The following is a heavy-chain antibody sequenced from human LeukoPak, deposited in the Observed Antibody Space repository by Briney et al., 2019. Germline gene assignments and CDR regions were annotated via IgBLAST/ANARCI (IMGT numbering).Heavy chain of an antibody. CDR3: TTYTLYGEYYFDY. CDR1: GFTFSNAW. V-gene: IGHV3-15*01. Sequence: GGSLRLSYAASGFTFSNAWMSWVRQAPGKGLEWVGRIKSKTDGGTTDYAAPVKGRFTISRDDSKNTLYLQMNSVKTEDTAVYYCTTYTLYGEYYFDYWGQGTLVTVSS. D-gene: IGHD4-17*01. J-gene: IGHJ4*02. CDR2: IKSKTDGGTT.